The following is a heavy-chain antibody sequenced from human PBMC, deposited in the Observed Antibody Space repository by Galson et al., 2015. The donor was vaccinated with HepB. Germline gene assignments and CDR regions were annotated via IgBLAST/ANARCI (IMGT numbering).Heavy chain of an antibody. V-gene: IGHV3-15*01. D-gene: IGHD4-17*01. Sequence: SLRLSCAASGFTFSNAWMSWVRQAPGKGLEWVGRIKSKTDGGTTDYAAPVKGRFTISRDDSKNTLYLQMNSLKTEDTAVYYCTTDPHDYGDYGRVVFDYWGQGTLVTVSS. J-gene: IGHJ4*02. CDR1: GFTFSNAW. CDR3: TTDPHDYGDYGRVVFDY. CDR2: IKSKTDGGTT.